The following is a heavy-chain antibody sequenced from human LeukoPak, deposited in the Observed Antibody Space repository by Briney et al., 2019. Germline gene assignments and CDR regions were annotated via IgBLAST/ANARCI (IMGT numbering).Heavy chain of an antibody. CDR1: GFTFSDYI. CDR3: SRDGGEGGNSAFDI. J-gene: IGHJ3*02. V-gene: IGHV3-72*01. CDR2: TRRGANSYTT. D-gene: IGHD3-16*01. Sequence: PAGSLRLSCAAYGFTFSDYILVWVSQAPGKGLEWVGRTRRGANSYTTEYAASVKGRFTISRDDSKNSLYLHMNSLKTEDTAVYHCSRDGGEGGNSAFDIWGQGTMVTVSS.